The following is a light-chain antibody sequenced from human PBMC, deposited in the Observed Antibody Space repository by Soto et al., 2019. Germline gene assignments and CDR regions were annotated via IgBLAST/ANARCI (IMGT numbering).Light chain of an antibody. CDR2: NSK. V-gene: IGLV1-44*01. Sequence: QSVVTQPPSASGTPGQRVLISCSGSRSNIGNNRVNWYQQLPGTAPKLLIYNSKQRPSGVPVRFSGSKSGTSASLAISGLQSEDEADYYCASWDDSLNGDVFGTGIKLTVL. CDR1: RSNIGNNR. J-gene: IGLJ1*01. CDR3: ASWDDSLNGDV.